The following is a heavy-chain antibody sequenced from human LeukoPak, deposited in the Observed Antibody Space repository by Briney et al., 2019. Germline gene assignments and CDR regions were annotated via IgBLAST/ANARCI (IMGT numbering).Heavy chain of an antibody. V-gene: IGHV3-23*01. D-gene: IGHD1-26*01. J-gene: IGHJ4*02. CDR3: ARDLKNIGGPTIDY. Sequence: GGSLRLSCAASGFTFSSYAMSWVRQAPGKGLEWVSVISGSGGSTYYADSVKGRFTISRDNSKNTLYLQMNSLRAEDTAVYYCARDLKNIGGPTIDYWGQGTLVTVSS. CDR2: ISGSGGST. CDR1: GFTFSSYA.